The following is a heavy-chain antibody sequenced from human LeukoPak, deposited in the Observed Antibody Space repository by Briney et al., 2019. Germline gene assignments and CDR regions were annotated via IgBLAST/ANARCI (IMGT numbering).Heavy chain of an antibody. Sequence: PSETLSLTCTASGGSISSYYWSWIRQPPGKGLEWIGYIYYSGSTNYNPSLKSRVTISVDTSKNQFSLKLSSVTAADTAVYYCARQDSYGSVYYFDYWGQGTLVTVSS. CDR3: ARQDSYGSVYYFDY. V-gene: IGHV4-59*08. CDR2: IYYSGST. J-gene: IGHJ4*02. CDR1: GGSISSYY. D-gene: IGHD5-18*01.